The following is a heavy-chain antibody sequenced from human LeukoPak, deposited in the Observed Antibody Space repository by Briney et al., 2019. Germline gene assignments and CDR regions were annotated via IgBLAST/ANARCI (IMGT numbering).Heavy chain of an antibody. CDR3: TTSPVPSIDY. CDR1: GLTFNNAW. Sequence: GGSLRLSCAASGLTFNNAWMTWVRQAPGKGLERVGRIKSKTHGGTTDYAAPVKGRFTISRDDSKNTLYLQMNSLKTEDTAVYYCTTSPVPSIDYWGQGTLVTVSS. V-gene: IGHV3-15*01. CDR2: IKSKTHGGTT. J-gene: IGHJ4*02. D-gene: IGHD4-17*01.